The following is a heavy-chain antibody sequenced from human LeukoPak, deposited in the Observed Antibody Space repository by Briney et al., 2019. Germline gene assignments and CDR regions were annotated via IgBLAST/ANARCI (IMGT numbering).Heavy chain of an antibody. J-gene: IGHJ4*02. CDR2: IIPIFGTA. D-gene: IGHD2-15*01. CDR1: GGTFNSYA. Sequence: SVKVSCKASGGTFNSYAISWVRQAPGQGLEWMGGIIPIFGTANYAQKFQGRVTITADESTSTAYMELSSLRSEDTAVYYCARERGGGSCYDYWGQGTLVTVSS. V-gene: IGHV1-69*01. CDR3: ARERGGGSCYDY.